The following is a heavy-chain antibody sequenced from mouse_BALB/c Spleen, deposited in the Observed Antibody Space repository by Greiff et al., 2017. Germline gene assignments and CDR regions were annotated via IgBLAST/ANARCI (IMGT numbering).Heavy chain of an antibody. CDR1: GYSFTSYW. CDR2: IYPGNSDT. D-gene: IGHD1-1*01. Sequence: VQLQQSGTVLARPGASVKMSCKASGYSFTSYWMHWVKQRPGQGLEWIAAIYPGNSDTCYNQKFKGKAKLTAVTSASTAYMELSSLTNEDSAVYYCTRYPDYYGSSYAMDYWGQGTSVTVSS. V-gene: IGHV1-5*01. J-gene: IGHJ4*01. CDR3: TRYPDYYGSSYAMDY.